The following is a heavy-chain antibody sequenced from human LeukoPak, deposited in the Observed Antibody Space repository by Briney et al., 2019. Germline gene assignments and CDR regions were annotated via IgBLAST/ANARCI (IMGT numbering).Heavy chain of an antibody. CDR2: FDTEDGET. D-gene: IGHD2-8*01. CDR1: GYTLTELS. Sequence: ASVKVSCKVSGYTLTELSMHWVRQAPGKGLEWMGGFDTEDGETIYAQKFQGRVTMTEDTSTDTAYMELSSLRSEDTAVYYCATGLLGYCTNGVCPWGQGTLVTVSS. J-gene: IGHJ5*02. V-gene: IGHV1-24*01. CDR3: ATGLLGYCTNGVCP.